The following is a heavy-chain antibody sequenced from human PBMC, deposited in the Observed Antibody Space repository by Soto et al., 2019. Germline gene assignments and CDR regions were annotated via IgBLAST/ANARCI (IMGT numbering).Heavy chain of an antibody. Sequence: QVQLVQSGGEVKKPGASMKVSCKASGYTFATHGVSWVRQAPGRGLECVGCVSATNGATRSAQNFQDRLIMTTDTSTCTAYIELRSLRSDDSAIDYCTRGNSIAGPEGPWSHGTLVPVCS. CDR1: GYTFATHG. V-gene: IGHV1-18*01. D-gene: IGHD6-6*01. J-gene: IGHJ4*01. CDR2: VSATNGAT. CDR3: TRGNSIAGPEGP.